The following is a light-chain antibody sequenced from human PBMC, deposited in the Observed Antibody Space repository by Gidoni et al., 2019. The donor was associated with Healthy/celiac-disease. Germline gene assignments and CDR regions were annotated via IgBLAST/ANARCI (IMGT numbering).Light chain of an antibody. V-gene: IGKV3-15*01. CDR3: QQYNNWPPLT. J-gene: IGKJ4*01. CDR2: GAS. Sequence: EIVMTQSPATLSVSLGERATLSCRASQSIRGNLAWYQHKPGQAPRLLIYGASTRATGIPARFSGSGSGTEFTLTISSLQSEDFAVYHCQQYNNWPPLTFGGGTKVEIK. CDR1: QSIRGN.